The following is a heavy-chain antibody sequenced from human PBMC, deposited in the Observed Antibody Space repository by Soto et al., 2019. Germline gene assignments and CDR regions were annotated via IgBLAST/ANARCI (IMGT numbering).Heavy chain of an antibody. Sequence: SETLSLTCTVSGASINSYYWSWIRQPPGKGLEWIGHIYSSGSTKYNPSLKSRVTIAIDTSETQFSLNLNSVTAADTAVYYCARYVTYYGDYGDYFDSWGQGNLVTVSS. J-gene: IGHJ4*02. CDR3: ARYVTYYGDYGDYFDS. D-gene: IGHD4-17*01. V-gene: IGHV4-59*01. CDR2: IYSSGST. CDR1: GASINSYY.